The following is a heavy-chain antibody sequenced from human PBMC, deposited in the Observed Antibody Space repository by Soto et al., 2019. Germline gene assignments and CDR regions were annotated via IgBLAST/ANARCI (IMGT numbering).Heavy chain of an antibody. CDR3: ARGPLNYGDYVPRFDY. CDR1: GGPFSDYA. Sequence: QVQLVQSGAEVKKPGSSVKVSCKASGGPFSDYAISWVRQAPGQGLEWMGGIIPIFGTANYAQKFQGRVTFTADKSTTTAYMALSSLKSEDTAVYFCARGPLNYGDYVPRFDYWGQGTLVTVSS. D-gene: IGHD4-17*01. J-gene: IGHJ4*02. CDR2: IIPIFGTA. V-gene: IGHV1-69*14.